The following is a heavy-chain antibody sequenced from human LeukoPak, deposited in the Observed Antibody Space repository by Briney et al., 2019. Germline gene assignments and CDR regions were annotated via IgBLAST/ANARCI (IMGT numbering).Heavy chain of an antibody. Sequence: ASVKVSCKASGYTFSDYSITWVRQAPGQGLEWMGWISPYNADTNYAQNFQGRVTMTTDRSTRTAYMELRNLRSDDTAVYYCARVTTATRSPWSWGPKKIGQEVNWFDPWGQGTLITVS. V-gene: IGHV1-18*01. J-gene: IGHJ5*02. CDR3: ARVTTATRSPWSWGPKKIGQEVNWFDP. CDR1: GYTFSDYS. CDR2: ISPYNADT. D-gene: IGHD4-17*01.